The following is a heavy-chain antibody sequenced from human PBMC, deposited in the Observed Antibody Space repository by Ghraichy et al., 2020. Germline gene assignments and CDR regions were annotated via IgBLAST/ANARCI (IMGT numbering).Heavy chain of an antibody. J-gene: IGHJ4*02. V-gene: IGHV3-23*01. CDR2: ITVSGGST. CDR3: AKGGGHSFGYVPH. CDR1: GYTFSSFT. Sequence: GGFLRLSCAASGYTFSSFTMSWVRQAPGKGLEWVSIITVSGGSTYYADSVKGRFTVSRDNSKNTLTLQMNNLRPEDTAVYFCAKGGGHSFGYVPHWGQGSQVTVSS. D-gene: IGHD5-18*01.